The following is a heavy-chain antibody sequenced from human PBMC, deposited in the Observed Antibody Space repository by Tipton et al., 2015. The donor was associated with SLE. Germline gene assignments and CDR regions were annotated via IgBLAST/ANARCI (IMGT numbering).Heavy chain of an antibody. J-gene: IGHJ2*01. CDR3: ARGGESSRLLPSWYFDL. V-gene: IGHV3-48*03. D-gene: IGHD3-10*01. Sequence: LSLTCAVSGGSIRSSNWWSWVRQPPGKGLEWISYIGSSGTTIFYADSVKGRFTISRDNAKNSLFLQMRTLTAEDTAIYYCARGGESSRLLPSWYFDLWGRGTLVTVSS. CDR1: GGSIRSSNW. CDR2: IGSSGTTI.